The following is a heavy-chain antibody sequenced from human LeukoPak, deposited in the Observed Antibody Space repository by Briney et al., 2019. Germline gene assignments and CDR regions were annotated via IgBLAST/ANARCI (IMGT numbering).Heavy chain of an antibody. Sequence: GGSLRLSCSGSGFTFSSYAIRWVRQAPGKGPEYVSLINTSADKTYYADAVKGRFTISRDNSKNTVSLQMSSLRAEDTAMYYCVKDLYKGDTSTWYYFDYWGQGTLVTVSS. D-gene: IGHD6-13*01. V-gene: IGHV3-64D*06. CDR1: GFTFSSYA. CDR2: INTSADKT. J-gene: IGHJ4*02. CDR3: VKDLYKGDTSTWYYFDY.